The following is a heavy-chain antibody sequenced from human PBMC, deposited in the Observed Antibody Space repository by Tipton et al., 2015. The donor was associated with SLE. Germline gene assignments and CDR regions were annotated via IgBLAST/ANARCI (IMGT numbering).Heavy chain of an antibody. CDR1: GGSISGYY. D-gene: IGHD3-10*01. CDR2: IYYSGST. CDR3: ARRIGEAFEI. J-gene: IGHJ3*02. Sequence: TLSLTCAVYGGSISGYYWSWIWQPPGKGLEWIGSIYYSGSTNYNPSLKSRVTISVDTSKNQFSLKLSSVTAADTAVYYCARRIGEAFEIWGQGTMVSVSS. V-gene: IGHV4-59*08.